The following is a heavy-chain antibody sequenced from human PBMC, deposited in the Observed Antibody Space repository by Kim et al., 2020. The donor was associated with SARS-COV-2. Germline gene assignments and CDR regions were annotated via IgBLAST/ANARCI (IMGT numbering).Heavy chain of an antibody. J-gene: IGHJ3*02. Sequence: GESLQISCEVSGYPFITYWISWVRQMPGKGLEWMGRIDPSDSYTNYSPSFQGHVTMSADKSISTAYLQWSSLKASDTAMYYCARLTMSGFTTNAFEIWGQGTMVSVSS. D-gene: IGHD3-10*02. CDR1: GYPFITYW. CDR3: ARLTMSGFTTNAFEI. CDR2: IDPSDSYT. V-gene: IGHV5-10-1*01.